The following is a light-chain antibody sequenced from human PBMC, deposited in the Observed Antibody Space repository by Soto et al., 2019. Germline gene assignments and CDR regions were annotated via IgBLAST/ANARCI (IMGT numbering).Light chain of an antibody. CDR1: QSINIY. Sequence: EIVLTQSPATLSLSPGGRATLSCRVSQSINIYLAWYQQKLGQAPSLLIYDQSIMASGIPARFSGSGSGTYLSHIISSLEPEDFGVYYCQQRYRWPLTFGVEAKEKIK. J-gene: IGKJ4*01. V-gene: IGKV3-11*01. CDR3: QQRYRWPLT. CDR2: DQS.